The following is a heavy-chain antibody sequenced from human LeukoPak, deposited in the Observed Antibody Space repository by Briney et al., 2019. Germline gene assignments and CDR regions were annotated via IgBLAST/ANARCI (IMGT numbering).Heavy chain of an antibody. Sequence: GGSLRLSCAASGFTFSSYSMNWVRQAPGKGLEWVSSISSSSSYIYYADSVKGRFTISRDNAKNSLYLQMNSLRAEDTAVYYCVGRYCSSTSCPYYFDDWGQGTLVTVSS. CDR3: VGRYCSSTSCPYYFDD. CDR2: ISSSSSYI. D-gene: IGHD2-2*01. V-gene: IGHV3-21*01. J-gene: IGHJ4*02. CDR1: GFTFSSYS.